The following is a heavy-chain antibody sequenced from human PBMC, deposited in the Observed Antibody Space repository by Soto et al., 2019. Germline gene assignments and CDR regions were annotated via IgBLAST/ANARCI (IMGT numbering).Heavy chain of an antibody. CDR3: ATSRGYYYYGMDV. Sequence: GESLKISCKGSGDSFTSYWISWVRQMPGKGLEWMGRIDPSDSYTNYSPSFQGHVTISADKSISTAYLQWSSLKASDTAMYYCATSRGYYYYGMDVWGQGTTVTVSS. J-gene: IGHJ6*02. V-gene: IGHV5-10-1*01. CDR2: IDPSDSYT. CDR1: GDSFTSYW.